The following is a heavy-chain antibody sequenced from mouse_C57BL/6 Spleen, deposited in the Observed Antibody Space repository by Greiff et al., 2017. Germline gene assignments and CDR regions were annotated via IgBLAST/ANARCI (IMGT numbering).Heavy chain of an antibody. CDR1: GFNIKDDY. CDR3: TTGGPLRTYAMDY. D-gene: IGHD1-1*01. Sequence: EVQLQQSGAELVRPGASVKLSCTASGFNIKDDYMHWVKQRPEQGLEWIGWIDPENGDTEYASKFQGKATITADTASNPAYLQLSSLTSEDTAVYYCTTGGPLRTYAMDYWGQGTSVTVSS. CDR2: IDPENGDT. J-gene: IGHJ4*01. V-gene: IGHV14-4*01.